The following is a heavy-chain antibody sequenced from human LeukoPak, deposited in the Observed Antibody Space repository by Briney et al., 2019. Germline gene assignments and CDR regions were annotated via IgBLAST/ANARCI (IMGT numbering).Heavy chain of an antibody. CDR3: ARAYSSSWYFSNYYYYYYMDV. V-gene: IGHV4-61*05. CDR2: IYTSGST. J-gene: IGHJ6*03. Sequence: SETLSLTCTVSGGSISSSSYYWGWIRQPPGKGLEWIGRIYTSGSTNYNPSLKSRVTISVDTSKNQFSLKLSSVTAADTAVYYCARAYSSSWYFSNYYYYYYMDVWGKGTTVTVSS. CDR1: GGSISSSSYY. D-gene: IGHD6-13*01.